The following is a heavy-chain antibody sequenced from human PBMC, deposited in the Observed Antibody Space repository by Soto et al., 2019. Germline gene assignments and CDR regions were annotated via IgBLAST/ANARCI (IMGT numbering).Heavy chain of an antibody. D-gene: IGHD3-9*01. V-gene: IGHV4-4*02. CDR2: ISHSGTS. CDR1: GGSISSSHW. J-gene: IGHJ3*01. Sequence: QVQLQESGPGLVKPSGTLSLTCAVSGGSISSSHWWTWVRQSPGKGLEYIGEISHSGTSNSNPSLNSRVTLSVHKSKNHFSLTLTSVTAADTAVYYCARVVLTITRGAFDAWGQGTLVIVSS. CDR3: ARVVLTITRGAFDA.